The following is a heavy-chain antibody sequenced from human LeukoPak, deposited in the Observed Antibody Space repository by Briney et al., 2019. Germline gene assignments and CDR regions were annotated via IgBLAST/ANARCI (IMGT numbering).Heavy chain of an antibody. CDR1: GFTFSSYE. CDR3: AKEQWLINSFDN. V-gene: IGHV3-23*01. J-gene: IGHJ4*02. D-gene: IGHD6-19*01. CDR2: ISGSGGNR. Sequence: GGSLRLSCAASGFTFSSYEMNWVRQAPGKGLEWVSSISGSGGNRHYADSVRGRFNISRDNSKKTLYLEVNSLRVEDTGVYYCAKEQWLINSFDNWGQGTLVTVSS.